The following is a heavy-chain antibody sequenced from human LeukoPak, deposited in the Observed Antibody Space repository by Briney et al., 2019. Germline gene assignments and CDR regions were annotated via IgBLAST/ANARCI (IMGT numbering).Heavy chain of an antibody. CDR2: IYYSGST. D-gene: IGHD7-27*01. V-gene: IGHV4-31*03. CDR3: ARDSLGRGWYFDL. Sequence: PSETLSLTCTVSGGSISSGGYYWSWIRQHPGKGLEWIGYIYYSGSTYYNPSLKSRVTISVDTSKNQFSLKLSSVTASDTAVYYCARDSLGRGWYFDLWGRGTLVTVSS. J-gene: IGHJ2*01. CDR1: GGSISSGGYY.